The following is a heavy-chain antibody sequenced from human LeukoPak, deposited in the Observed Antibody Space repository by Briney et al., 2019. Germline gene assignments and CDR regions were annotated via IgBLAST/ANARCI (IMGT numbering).Heavy chain of an antibody. J-gene: IGHJ6*03. D-gene: IGHD1-26*01. CDR3: ARDRSGSYGVGYYYYMDV. CDR1: GYTFTNSY. V-gene: IGHV1-46*01. Sequence: GASVKVSCKASGYTFTNSYIHWVRQAPGQVLEWMGLINPDGGNTNYAQNFQGRVTLARDTSTSTVYMELRSLRSDDTAVYYCARDRSGSYGVGYYYYMDVWGKGTTVTVSS. CDR2: INPDGGNT.